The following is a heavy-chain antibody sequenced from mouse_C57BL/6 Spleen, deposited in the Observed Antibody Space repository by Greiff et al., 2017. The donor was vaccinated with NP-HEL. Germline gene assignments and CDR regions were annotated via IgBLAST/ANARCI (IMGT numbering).Heavy chain of an antibody. V-gene: IGHV1-18*01. CDR2: INPNNGGT. Sequence: VQLKESGPELVKPGASVKIPCKASGYTFTDYDMDWVKQSHGKSLEWIGDINPNNGGTIYNQKFKGKATLTVDKSSSTAYMELRSLTSEDTAVYYCARSNYDYAMDYWGQGTSVTVSS. D-gene: IGHD2-5*01. CDR3: ARSNYDYAMDY. J-gene: IGHJ4*01. CDR1: GYTFTDYD.